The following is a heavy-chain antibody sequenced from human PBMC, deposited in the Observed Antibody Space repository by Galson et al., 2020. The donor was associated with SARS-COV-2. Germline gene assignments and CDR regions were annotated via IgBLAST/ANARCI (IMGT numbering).Heavy chain of an antibody. CDR3: ATGILVGATTYWFDP. Sequence: GESLKISCKVSGYTLTELSMHWVRQAPGKGLEWMGGFEPEDGETIYAQTFQGRVTMTEDTSTDTAYMELSSLRSEDTAVYYCATGILVGATTYWFDPWGQGTLVTVS. V-gene: IGHV1-24*01. D-gene: IGHD1-26*01. CDR2: FEPEDGET. J-gene: IGHJ5*02. CDR1: GYTLTELS.